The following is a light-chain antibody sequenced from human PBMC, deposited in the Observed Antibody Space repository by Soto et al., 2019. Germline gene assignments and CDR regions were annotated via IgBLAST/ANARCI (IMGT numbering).Light chain of an antibody. CDR3: QTWGTGPAV. Sequence: QLVLTQSPSASASLGASVKLTCTPSSGHSSYAIAWHQQQPEKGPRYLMKVNNNGSHSKGDGISDRFSGSSSGTERYLTISSLQSEDEADYYCQTWGTGPAVFGGGTQLTVL. CDR1: SGHSSYA. V-gene: IGLV4-69*01. CDR2: VNNNGSH. J-gene: IGLJ7*01.